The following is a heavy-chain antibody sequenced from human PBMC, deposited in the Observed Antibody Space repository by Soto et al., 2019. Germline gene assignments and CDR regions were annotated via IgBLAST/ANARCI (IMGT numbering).Heavy chain of an antibody. CDR3: ARDNGNGFLGYLDY. Sequence: QVQLVQSGAEVKKPGSSVKVSCKASGDTPRNHVISWLRQAPGRGLEWMGGINPLFRTANYPPQFQGRVTITADESTSTAFMELSSLRSEDTAIYYCARDNGNGFLGYLDYWGQGTVVTVSS. D-gene: IGHD3-3*01. CDR1: GDTPRNHV. J-gene: IGHJ4*02. V-gene: IGHV1-69*01. CDR2: INPLFRTA.